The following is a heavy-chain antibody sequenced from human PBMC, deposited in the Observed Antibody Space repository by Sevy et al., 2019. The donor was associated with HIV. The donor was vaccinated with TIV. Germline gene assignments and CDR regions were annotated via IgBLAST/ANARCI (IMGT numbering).Heavy chain of an antibody. CDR2: INPNSGGT. CDR1: GYTFTDSY. J-gene: IGHJ6*03. CDR3: ARGGRWSSAYDYMDV. V-gene: IGHV1-2*02. D-gene: IGHD2-15*01. Sequence: ASVKVSCKASGYTFTDSYIFWVRQAPGRGLEWMGWINPNSGGTKYAQKFQGRVTMTRDASISAAYMELRRLRSDDTAVYYCARGGRWSSAYDYMDVWGKGTTVTVSS.